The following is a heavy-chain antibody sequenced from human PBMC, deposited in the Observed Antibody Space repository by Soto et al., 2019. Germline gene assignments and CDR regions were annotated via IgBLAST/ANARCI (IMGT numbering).Heavy chain of an antibody. CDR3: ARDYSYGYYYYGMDV. Sequence: SVKVSCKASGGAFVSYAISWVRQAPGQGLEWMGGIIPIFSTANYAQKLQGRATITADESTSTVYLELSSLRSEDTAVYFCARDYSYGYYYYGMDVWGQGTTVTV. V-gene: IGHV1-69*13. CDR1: GGAFVSYA. J-gene: IGHJ6*02. D-gene: IGHD5-18*01. CDR2: IIPIFSTA.